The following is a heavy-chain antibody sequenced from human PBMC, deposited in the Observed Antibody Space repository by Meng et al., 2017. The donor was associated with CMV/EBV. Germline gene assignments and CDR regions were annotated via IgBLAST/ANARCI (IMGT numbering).Heavy chain of an antibody. J-gene: IGHJ5*02. CDR1: GFSLSTSGVG. CDR3: AHRYYDSSIGWFDP. V-gene: IGHV2-5*01. D-gene: IGHD3-22*01. CDR2: IYWNDDK. Sequence: SGPTLAKPTQTLTLTCTFSGFSLSTSGVGVGWIRQPPGKALEWLALIYWNDDKRYSPSLKSRLTITKDTSKNQVVLTMTNMDPVDTATYYCAHRYYDSSIGWFDPWGQGTLVTVSS.